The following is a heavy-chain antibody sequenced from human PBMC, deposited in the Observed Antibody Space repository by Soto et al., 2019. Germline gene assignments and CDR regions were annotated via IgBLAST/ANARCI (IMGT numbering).Heavy chain of an antibody. J-gene: IGHJ4*02. CDR1: GFTFSSYA. CDR2: ISGSGGST. CDR3: TKASGWFGEFDY. Sequence: EVQLLESGGGLVQPGGSLRLSCAASGFTFSSYAMSWVRQAPGKGLEWVSAISGSGGSTYYADSVKGRFTISGDNAMITLYLQMNLLRAEDTAVYYCTKASGWFGEFDYWGAGALVTVSS. V-gene: IGHV3-23*01. D-gene: IGHD3-10*01.